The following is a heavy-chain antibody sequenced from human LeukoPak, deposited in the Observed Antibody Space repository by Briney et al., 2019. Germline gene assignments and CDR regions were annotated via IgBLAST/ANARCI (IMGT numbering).Heavy chain of an antibody. D-gene: IGHD2-15*01. Sequence: GASVKVSCKASGYTFTGYHMHWVRQAPGQGLEWMGWINPNSGGTNYAQKFQGRVTMTRDTSISTAYMELSRLRSDDTAVYYCARDTGYCSGGSCYWGFGYWGQGTLVTVSS. CDR3: ARDTGYCSGGSCYWGFGY. CDR1: GYTFTGYH. J-gene: IGHJ4*02. CDR2: INPNSGGT. V-gene: IGHV1-2*02.